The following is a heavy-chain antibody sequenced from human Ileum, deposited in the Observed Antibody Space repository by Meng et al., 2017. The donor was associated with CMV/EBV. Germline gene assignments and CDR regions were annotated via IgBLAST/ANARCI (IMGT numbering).Heavy chain of an antibody. CDR2: VYYSGTT. V-gene: IGHV4-39*07. D-gene: IGHD3-3*01. Sequence: QLQESGPGPVKPSEPLSLTCTASGGSTTSSTYYWGWIRQPPGKGLEWIGSVYYSGTTYYNPSLKSRVNMSIDTSKNRFSLKLSSATAADTAVYYCARNVGFYSSQIAYWGQGALVTVSS. CDR1: GGSTTSSTYY. J-gene: IGHJ4*02. CDR3: ARNVGFYSSQIAY.